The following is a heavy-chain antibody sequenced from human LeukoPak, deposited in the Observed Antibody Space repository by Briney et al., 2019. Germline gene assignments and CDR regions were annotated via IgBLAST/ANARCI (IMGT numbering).Heavy chain of an antibody. Sequence: GGSLRLSCAVSGFPFSSYSMNWVRQAPGKGLEWVSSISSSTSYIFYADSVKGRFTISRVNAKNSLYLQVNSLRDEDTAVYYCAREDYGDYGGLDYWGQGTLVTVSS. CDR3: AREDYGDYGGLDY. D-gene: IGHD4-17*01. CDR1: GFPFSSYS. CDR2: ISSSTSYI. J-gene: IGHJ4*02. V-gene: IGHV3-21*01.